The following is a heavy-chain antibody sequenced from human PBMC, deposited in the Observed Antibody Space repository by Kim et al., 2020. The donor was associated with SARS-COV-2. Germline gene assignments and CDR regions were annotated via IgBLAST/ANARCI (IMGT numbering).Heavy chain of an antibody. J-gene: IGHJ6*02. D-gene: IGHD6-6*01. V-gene: IGHV3-33*01. CDR1: GFTFSSYG. CDR3: AREGYSSSSYGYYYGMDV. CDR2: IWYDGSNK. Sequence: GGSLRLSCAASGFTFSSYGMHWVRQAPGKGLEWVAVIWYDGSNKYYADSVKGRFTISRDNSKNTLYLQMNSLRAEDTAVYYCAREGYSSSSYGYYYGMDVWGQGTTVTVSS.